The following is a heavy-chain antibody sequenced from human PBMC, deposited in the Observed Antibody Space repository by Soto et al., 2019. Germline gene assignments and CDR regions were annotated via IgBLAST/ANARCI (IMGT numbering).Heavy chain of an antibody. Sequence: SVKVSCKASGGTFSSYAISWVRQAPGQGLEWMGGIIPIFGTANYAQKFQGRVTITADESTSTAYMELSSLRSEDTAVYYCARPGPCSGSSTSCYVDYYYGMDVWGQGTTVTVPS. D-gene: IGHD2-2*01. CDR3: ARPGPCSGSSTSCYVDYYYGMDV. V-gene: IGHV1-69*13. CDR2: IIPIFGTA. CDR1: GGTFSSYA. J-gene: IGHJ6*02.